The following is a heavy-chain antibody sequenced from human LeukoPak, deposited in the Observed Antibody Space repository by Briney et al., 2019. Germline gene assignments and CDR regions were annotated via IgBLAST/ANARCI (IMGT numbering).Heavy chain of an antibody. J-gene: IGHJ4*02. CDR3: ARNGAFSMDY. D-gene: IGHD2-8*01. Sequence: PSETLSLTCTVSGGSISSSSYYWGWIRQPPGKGLEWIGSIYYSGSTYYNPSLKSRVTISVDTSKNQLSLEVTSATAADTAMYYCARNGAFSMDYWGQGILVTVSS. V-gene: IGHV4-39*07. CDR1: GGSISSSSYY. CDR2: IYYSGST.